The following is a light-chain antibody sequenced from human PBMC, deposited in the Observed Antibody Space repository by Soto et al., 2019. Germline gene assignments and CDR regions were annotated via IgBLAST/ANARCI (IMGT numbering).Light chain of an antibody. CDR2: DGR. V-gene: IGKV3-11*01. CDR1: PSVSSY. CDR3: QHRSNWPRNA. Sequence: EIVLTQSPATLSLSPGERATLPCRDSPSVSSYLAWYQQNPGQAPRLLIYDGRDRATVIPARFSGSVSRTDVTLAVGGLYPEDFAVYYCQHRSNWPRNAFGQGTLLE. J-gene: IGKJ5*01.